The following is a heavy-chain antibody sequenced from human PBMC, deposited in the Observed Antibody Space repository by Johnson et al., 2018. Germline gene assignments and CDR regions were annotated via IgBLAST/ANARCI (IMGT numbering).Heavy chain of an antibody. D-gene: IGHD6-13*01. V-gene: IGHV1-46*01. J-gene: IGHJ6*02. CDR3: ASAPVGYLDV. CDR2: INQSGGGT. Sequence: QVQLVQSGAEAQKPGASVKVSCKASGFSLPSSYMPWVRQAPGQGLEWMGIINQSGGGTGYAQKFQGRVTMTRDTSTSTGYMEMSSLRAEDTAVYYRASAPVGYLDVWGQGTTGTVSS. CDR1: GFSLPSSY.